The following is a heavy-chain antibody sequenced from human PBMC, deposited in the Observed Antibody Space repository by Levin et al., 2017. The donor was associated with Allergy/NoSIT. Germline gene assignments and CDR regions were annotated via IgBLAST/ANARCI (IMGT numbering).Heavy chain of an antibody. J-gene: IGHJ2*01. CDR2: INSDGSRT. Sequence: GGSLRLSCEASGFTFSSFWMYWVRRAPGKGLAWVSQINSDGSRTSYADSVKGRFTISRDNAKNTLYLQMNSLRAEDTAMYFCARDFKTYWHFDLWGRGTLVTVSA. CDR1: GFTFSSFW. V-gene: IGHV3-74*01. CDR3: ARDFKTYWHFDL.